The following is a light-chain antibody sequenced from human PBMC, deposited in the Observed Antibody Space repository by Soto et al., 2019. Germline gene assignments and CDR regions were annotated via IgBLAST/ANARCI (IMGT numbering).Light chain of an antibody. CDR1: QSVTSNY. CDR3: QEYDGAPPVT. V-gene: IGKV3-20*01. CDR2: EAS. J-gene: IGKJ5*01. Sequence: EIVLTQYPGTLSLSPGERATLSCMAIQSVTSNYLAWYQQKPGQAPRLVIFEASTRATGIPERFSGSGSGTHFTLTITSLEPEDFAVYYCQEYDGAPPVTFGQGTRLDIK.